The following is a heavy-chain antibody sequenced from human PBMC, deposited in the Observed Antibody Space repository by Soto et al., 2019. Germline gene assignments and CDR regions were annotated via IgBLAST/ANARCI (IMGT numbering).Heavy chain of an antibody. CDR2: LYYGRSA. Sequence: QVQLKESGPGLVKASETLSLTCAVSGDSISSYYCMWIRQPPGKGLESIGYLYYGRSANYNPSLKSRVTLSVDTSTSQCSLTLSSMTAADTAVYYCALRSMAVVPEYWGQGTLVTVSS. J-gene: IGHJ4*02. CDR3: ALRSMAVVPEY. D-gene: IGHD3-22*01. V-gene: IGHV4-59*01. CDR1: GDSISSYY.